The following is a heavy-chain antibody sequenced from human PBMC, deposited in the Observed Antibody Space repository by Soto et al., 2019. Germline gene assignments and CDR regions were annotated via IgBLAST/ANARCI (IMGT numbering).Heavy chain of an antibody. Sequence: PGESLKISCQGSGYGLTNYWIGWVRQMPGKGLEWMGIIYPDDSDTRYSPSFRGQVTISADKSISTAYLQWSSLKASDTAMYYCARPGYSDYGMDIWGQGTTVTVSS. CDR2: IYPDDSDT. CDR1: GYGLTNYW. CDR3: ARPGYSDYGMDI. V-gene: IGHV5-51*01. J-gene: IGHJ6*02. D-gene: IGHD1-26*01.